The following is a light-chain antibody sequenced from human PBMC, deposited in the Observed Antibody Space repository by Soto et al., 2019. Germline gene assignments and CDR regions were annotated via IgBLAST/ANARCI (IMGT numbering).Light chain of an antibody. Sequence: QSVLTQPPSVYGAPGQRVTISCTGSRTNIGAGYDVHWYQQVPGTAPKLLIYGNTHRPSGVPDRFSGSKSGTSASLAITGLQAEDEADYYCQSYDSNLSVVFGGGTKLTVL. J-gene: IGLJ2*01. V-gene: IGLV1-40*01. CDR1: RTNIGAGYD. CDR2: GNT. CDR3: QSYDSNLSVV.